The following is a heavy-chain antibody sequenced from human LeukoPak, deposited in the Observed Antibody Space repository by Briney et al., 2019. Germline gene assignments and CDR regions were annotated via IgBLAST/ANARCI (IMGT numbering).Heavy chain of an antibody. CDR2: IWYEGSNK. CDR3: AREEGYCSGGGCYSYYYGMDV. D-gene: IGHD2-15*01. CDR1: GFTFSSFG. J-gene: IGHJ6*02. V-gene: IGHV3-33*01. Sequence: GGSLRLSCAASGFTFSSFGMHWVRQAPGKGLEWVAVIWYEGSNKYYADSAKGRFTISRDDSKNTLYLQMNSLRAEDTAVYYCAREEGYCSGGGCYSYYYGMDVWGQGTTVTVSS.